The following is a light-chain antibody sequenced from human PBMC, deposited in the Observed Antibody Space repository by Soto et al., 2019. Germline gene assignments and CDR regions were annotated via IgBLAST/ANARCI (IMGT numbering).Light chain of an antibody. J-gene: IGKJ4*01. CDR1: QSVSSNY. CDR2: GAS. Sequence: EVVLTQSPGTLSLSPGERVTLSCRASQSVSSNYLAWYQHKPGQAPRLLIFGASNRATGIPDRFSGSGSGTDFALTISGREPEDFAVYYCQQYSALTLTFGGVTKLDI. CDR3: QQYSALTLT. V-gene: IGKV3-20*01.